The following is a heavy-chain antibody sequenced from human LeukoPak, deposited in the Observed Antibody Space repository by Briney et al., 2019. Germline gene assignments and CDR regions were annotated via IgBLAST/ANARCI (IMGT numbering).Heavy chain of an antibody. Sequence: ASVKVSCKASGYTFTGYYLHWVRQAPGQGLEWMGCVNPNSGDTNYAQKFQGSVTMTRDTSISTVYMELSRLRSNDTAVYYCARASGSYWWFDSWGQGTLVTVSS. CDR1: GYTFTGYY. D-gene: IGHD1-26*01. CDR3: ARASGSYWWFDS. CDR2: VNPNSGDT. J-gene: IGHJ5*01. V-gene: IGHV1-2*02.